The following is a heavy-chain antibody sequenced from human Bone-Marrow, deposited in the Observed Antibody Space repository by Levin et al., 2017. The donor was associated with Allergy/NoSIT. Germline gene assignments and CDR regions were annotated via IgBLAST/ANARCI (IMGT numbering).Heavy chain of an antibody. J-gene: IGHJ4*02. D-gene: IGHD2-15*01. CDR3: ARACAGGGSCPVDFDY. CDR1: GFTFSSYG. V-gene: IGHV3-33*01. CDR2: IWYDGSNK. Sequence: GGSLRLSCAASGFTFSSYGMHWVRQAPGKGLEWVAVIWYDGSNKYYADSVKGRFTISRDNSKNTLYLQMNSLRAEDTAVYYCARACAGGGSCPVDFDYWGQGTLVTVSS.